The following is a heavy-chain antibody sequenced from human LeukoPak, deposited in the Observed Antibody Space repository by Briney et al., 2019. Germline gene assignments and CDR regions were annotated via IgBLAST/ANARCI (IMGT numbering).Heavy chain of an antibody. CDR3: ARDPTGTVDY. CDR1: GGSFSGYY. Sequence: PSETLSLTCAVYGGSFSGYYWSWIRQPPGKGLEWIGEINHSGSTNYNPSLKSRVTISVDTSKNQFSLKLSSVTAADTAVYYCARDPTGTVDYWGQGTLATVSS. V-gene: IGHV4-34*01. J-gene: IGHJ4*02. CDR2: INHSGST. D-gene: IGHD1-1*01.